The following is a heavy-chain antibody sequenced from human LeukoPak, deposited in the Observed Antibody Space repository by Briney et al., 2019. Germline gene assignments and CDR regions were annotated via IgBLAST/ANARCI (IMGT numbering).Heavy chain of an antibody. CDR2: TYFRSKWYA. CDR3: VRVRYNWGDDTVDAYDI. CDR1: GDSVSSSSRS. D-gene: IGHD1-1*01. J-gene: IGHJ3*02. V-gene: IGHV6-1*01. Sequence: LSQTLSLTCAVSGDSVSSSSRSWNWIRQSPSRGLEWLGRTYFRSKWYADHGESVRSRITIKADTSKNQVSLQLSSVTPEDTAIYYCVRVRYNWGDDTVDAYDIWGQGTMVTVSS.